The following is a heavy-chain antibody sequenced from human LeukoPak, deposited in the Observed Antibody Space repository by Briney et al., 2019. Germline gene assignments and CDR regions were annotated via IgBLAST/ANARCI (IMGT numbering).Heavy chain of an antibody. CDR2: INQDGSVK. Sequence: LGGSLRLSCAASRFTFTSYWMSWVRQAPGKGLEWVANINQDGSVKYYVDSLKGRFTISRDNAKNSVYLQMNSLRVEDTAVYYCARIGYSSSSFDYWGRGTLVTVSS. CDR3: ARIGYSSSSFDY. J-gene: IGHJ4*02. CDR1: RFTFTSYW. V-gene: IGHV3-7*01. D-gene: IGHD6-6*01.